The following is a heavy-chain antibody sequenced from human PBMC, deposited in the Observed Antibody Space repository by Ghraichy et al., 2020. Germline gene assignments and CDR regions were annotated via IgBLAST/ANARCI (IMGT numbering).Heavy chain of an antibody. CDR1: GYTFTSYV. Sequence: ASVKVSCKASGYTFTSYVISWVRQAPGQGLEWMGWISAYNGNTNYAQKLQGRVTMTTDTSTSTAYMELRSLRSDDTAVYYCAREPRDFWSGYYFDYWGQGTLVTVSS. V-gene: IGHV1-18*01. J-gene: IGHJ4*02. CDR2: ISAYNGNT. CDR3: AREPRDFWSGYYFDY. D-gene: IGHD3-3*01.